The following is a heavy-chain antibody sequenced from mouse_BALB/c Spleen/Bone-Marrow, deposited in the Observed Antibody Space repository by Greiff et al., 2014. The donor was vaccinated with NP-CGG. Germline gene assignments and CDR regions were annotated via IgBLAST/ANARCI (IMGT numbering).Heavy chain of an antibody. CDR2: INSNGGST. V-gene: IGHV5-6-3*01. CDR3: ARDGYYVFYAMDY. CDR1: GFTFSNYG. Sequence: EVQLVESGGGLVQPGGSLKLSCAASGFTFSNYGMSWVRQTPDKRLELVATINSNGGSTYYPDSVKGRFTISRDNAKNTLYLQMSSLKSEDTAMYYCARDGYYVFYAMDYWGQGTSVTVSS. J-gene: IGHJ4*01. D-gene: IGHD2-3*01.